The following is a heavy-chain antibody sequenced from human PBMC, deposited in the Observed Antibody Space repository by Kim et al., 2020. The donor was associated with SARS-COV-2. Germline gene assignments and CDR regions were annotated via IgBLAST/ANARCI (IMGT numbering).Heavy chain of an antibody. Sequence: GGSLRLSCAASAFTFSNYVMSWVRQAPGKGLEWVSAISRSGDRTYYADSVKGRFTISRDNSKDTLYLQMNSLRVDDTAVYYCAKDPQGAEGTGDSWGQGTLVTVSS. V-gene: IGHV3-23*01. D-gene: IGHD2-8*02. CDR3: AKDPQGAEGTGDS. J-gene: IGHJ4*02. CDR2: ISRSGDRT. CDR1: AFTFSNYV.